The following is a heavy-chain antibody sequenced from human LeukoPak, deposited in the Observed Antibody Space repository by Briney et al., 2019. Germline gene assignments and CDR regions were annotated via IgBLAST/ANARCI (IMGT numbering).Heavy chain of an antibody. Sequence: SETLSLTCTVSGGSISSGGYYWSWIRQPAGKGLEWIGRIYTSGSTNYNPSLKSRVTMSVDTSKNQFSLKLSSVTAADTAVYYCARDFEYCSSTSCYGMDVWGQGTTVTVSS. CDR2: IYTSGST. CDR1: GGSISSGGYY. J-gene: IGHJ6*02. V-gene: IGHV4-61*02. CDR3: ARDFEYCSSTSCYGMDV. D-gene: IGHD2-2*01.